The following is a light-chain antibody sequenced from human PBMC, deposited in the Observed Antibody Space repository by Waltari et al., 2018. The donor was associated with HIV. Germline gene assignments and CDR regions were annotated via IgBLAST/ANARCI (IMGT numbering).Light chain of an antibody. CDR1: SSNIGAGYD. Sequence: SVVTQPPSVSGAPGQRVTISCTGSSSNIGAGYDVHWYQQLPGTAPQLLIDGNSTRPSGVPDRFSGSKAGTSASLAITGLQAEDEADYYCQSYDSSLSGSDVVFGGGTELTVL. CDR3: QSYDSSLSGSDVV. V-gene: IGLV1-40*01. CDR2: GNS. J-gene: IGLJ2*01.